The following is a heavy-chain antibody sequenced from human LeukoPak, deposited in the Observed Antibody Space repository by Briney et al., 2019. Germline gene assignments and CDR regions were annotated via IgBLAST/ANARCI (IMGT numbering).Heavy chain of an antibody. J-gene: IGHJ4*02. Sequence: GASVKVSCKASGYTFTSYDINWVRQATGQGLEWMGWINPNSGGTNYAQKFQGRVTMTRDTSISTAYMELSRLRSDDTAVYYCARGARDCSSTSCLLPDYWGQGTLVTVSS. D-gene: IGHD2-2*01. CDR2: INPNSGGT. CDR1: GYTFTSYD. CDR3: ARGARDCSSTSCLLPDY. V-gene: IGHV1-2*02.